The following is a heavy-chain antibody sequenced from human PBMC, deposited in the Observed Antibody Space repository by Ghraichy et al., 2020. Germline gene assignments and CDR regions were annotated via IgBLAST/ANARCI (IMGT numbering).Heavy chain of an antibody. CDR2: ISGSGGST. D-gene: IGHD2-2*01. CDR1: GFTFSSYA. CDR3: AKEQEEVCSSTSCELDY. J-gene: IGHJ4*02. Sequence: GGSLRLSCAASGFTFSSYAMSWVRQAPGKGLEWVSAISGSGGSTYYADSVKGRFTISRDNSKNTLYLQMNSLRAEDTAVYYCAKEQEEVCSSTSCELDYWGQGTLVTVSS. V-gene: IGHV3-23*01.